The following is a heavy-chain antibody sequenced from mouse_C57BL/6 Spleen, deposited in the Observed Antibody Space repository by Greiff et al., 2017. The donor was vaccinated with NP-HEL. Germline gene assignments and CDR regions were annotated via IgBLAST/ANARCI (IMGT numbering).Heavy chain of an antibody. D-gene: IGHD4-1*01. Sequence: QVQLKQSGPELVKPGASVKISCKASGYAFSSSWMNWVQQRPGKGLEWIGRIYPGDGDTTYNGKFKGKATLTADKSSSTAYMQLSSLTSEDSACDFCAAGTRDYFDYWGKGTTLTVSS. CDR2: IYPGDGDT. J-gene: IGHJ2*01. V-gene: IGHV1-82*01. CDR1: GYAFSSSW. CDR3: AAGTRDYFDY.